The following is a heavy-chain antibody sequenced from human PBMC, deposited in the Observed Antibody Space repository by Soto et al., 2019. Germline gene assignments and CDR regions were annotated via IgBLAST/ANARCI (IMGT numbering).Heavy chain of an antibody. CDR1: GFTFSSYA. V-gene: IGHV3-23*01. D-gene: IGHD6-19*01. Sequence: GGSLRLSCAASGFTFSSYAMSWVRQAPGKGLEWVSAISGSGGSTYYADSVKGRFTISRDNSKNTLYLQMNSLRAEDTAVYYCAKGVIAVAGISGGAGYWGQGTLVTVSS. CDR2: ISGSGGST. CDR3: AKGVIAVAGISGGAGY. J-gene: IGHJ4*02.